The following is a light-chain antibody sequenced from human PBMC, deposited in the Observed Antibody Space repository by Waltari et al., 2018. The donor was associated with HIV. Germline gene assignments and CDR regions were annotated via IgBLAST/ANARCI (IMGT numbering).Light chain of an antibody. V-gene: IGLV3-25*03. Sequence: SSDLTQPPSVSVSPGQTATLTCSGDSLSKQYTSCYQQRPGQAPVLLISKDNKRPSGIPERFSGSTSGTTVTLAISRVQPDDEADYYCQSSDTSGTSVIFGGGTKLTVL. J-gene: IGLJ2*01. CDR1: SLSKQY. CDR2: KDN. CDR3: QSSDTSGTSVI.